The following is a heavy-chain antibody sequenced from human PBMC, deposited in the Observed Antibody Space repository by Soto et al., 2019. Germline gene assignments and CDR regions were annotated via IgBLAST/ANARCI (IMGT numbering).Heavy chain of an antibody. CDR1: GGSISSGGYY. CDR3: ARQSGYSIGWYPD. Sequence: SETLSLTCTVSGGSISSGGYYWSWIRQHPGKGLEWIGYIYYSGSTYYNPSLKSRVTISVDTSKNQFSLKLSSVTAADTAVYYCARQSGYSIGWYPDWGQVTLVPVSS. D-gene: IGHD6-19*01. J-gene: IGHJ4*02. CDR2: IYYSGST. V-gene: IGHV4-31*03.